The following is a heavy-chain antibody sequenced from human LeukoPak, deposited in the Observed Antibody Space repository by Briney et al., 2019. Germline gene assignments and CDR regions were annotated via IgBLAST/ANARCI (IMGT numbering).Heavy chain of an antibody. J-gene: IGHJ4*02. CDR2: IYPRDGST. V-gene: IGHV1-46*01. Sequence: ASVKVSCKASGYTFTSYYMHWVRQAPGQGLEWVGMIYPRDGSTSYARNFQGRVTVTRDTSTSTVHMELSGLTSEDTAVYYCARDQEGFDYWGQGTLVTVSS. CDR1: GYTFTSYY. CDR3: ARDQEGFDY.